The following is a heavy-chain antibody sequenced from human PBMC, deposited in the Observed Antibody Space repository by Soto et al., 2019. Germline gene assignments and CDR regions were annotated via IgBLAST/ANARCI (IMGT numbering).Heavy chain of an antibody. D-gene: IGHD3-10*01. CDR1: GGTFSSYA. J-gene: IGHJ5*02. V-gene: IGHV1-69*01. CDR2: IITIFGTA. CDR3: ARDLDYYGSGSYNWFDP. Sequence: QVQLVQSGAEVKKPGSSVKVSCKASGGTFSSYAISWVRQAPGQGLEWMGGIITIFGTANYAQKFQGRVTITADESTSTAYMELSSLRSEDTAVYYCARDLDYYGSGSYNWFDPWGQGTLVTVSS.